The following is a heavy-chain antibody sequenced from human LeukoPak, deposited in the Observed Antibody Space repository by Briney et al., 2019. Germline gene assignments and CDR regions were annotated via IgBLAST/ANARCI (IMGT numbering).Heavy chain of an antibody. CDR1: GFTFSDYY. Sequence: GSLRLSCAASGFTFSDYYMSWIRQAPGKGLEWVSGISGSDGSTYYADSVKGRFTISRDNSKNTLYLQMNSLRAEDMAVYYCAKDGGQGADYWGQGTLVSVSS. CDR3: AKDGGQGADY. J-gene: IGHJ4*02. V-gene: IGHV3-23*01. CDR2: ISGSDGST. D-gene: IGHD3-16*01.